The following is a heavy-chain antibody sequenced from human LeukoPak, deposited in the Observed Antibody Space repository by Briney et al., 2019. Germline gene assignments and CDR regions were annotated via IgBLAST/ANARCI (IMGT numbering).Heavy chain of an antibody. CDR1: GYTFTSYG. CDR3: TREAEDPPGAITFLY. J-gene: IGHJ4*02. CDR2: ISADNGNT. Sequence: GASVKVSCKASGYTFTSYGISWVRQAPGQGLEWMGWISADNGNTKYSQQKLQGRVTMTTDTSTSTAYMELRSLRSDDTAVYYCTREAEDPPGAITFLYWGQGTLVTVSS. V-gene: IGHV1-18*01. D-gene: IGHD2-2*01.